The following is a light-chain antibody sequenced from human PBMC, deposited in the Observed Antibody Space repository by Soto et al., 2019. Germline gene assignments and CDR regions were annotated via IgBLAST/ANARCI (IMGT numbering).Light chain of an antibody. Sequence: EIVMTQSPATLSVSPGERATLSCRASQTLYNNLAWYQQKLGQAPRLLIYGASARATDIPARFRGSGSGTEFTLTISGLQSEDFAIYYCQQYSDSPLTFGGGTKVEIK. CDR3: QQYSDSPLT. V-gene: IGKV3-15*01. CDR1: QTLYNN. J-gene: IGKJ4*01. CDR2: GAS.